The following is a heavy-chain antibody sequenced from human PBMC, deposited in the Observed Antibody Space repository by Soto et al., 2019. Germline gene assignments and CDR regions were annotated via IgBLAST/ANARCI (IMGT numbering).Heavy chain of an antibody. CDR1: GYSFTSYW. J-gene: IGHJ6*02. CDR3: ASSGASSGYHYYYYYGMDV. D-gene: IGHD3-22*01. Sequence: GESLKISCKGSGYSFTSYWISWVRQMPGKGLEWMGRIDPSDSYTNYSPSFQGHVTISADKSISTAYLQWSSLKASDTAMYYCASSGASSGYHYYYYYGMDVWGQGTTVTVSS. CDR2: IDPSDSYT. V-gene: IGHV5-10-1*01.